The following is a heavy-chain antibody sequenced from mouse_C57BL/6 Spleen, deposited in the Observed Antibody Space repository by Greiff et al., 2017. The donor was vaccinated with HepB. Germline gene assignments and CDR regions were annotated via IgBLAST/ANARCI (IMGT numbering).Heavy chain of an antibody. Sequence: QVQLQQSGAELVKPGASVKLSCKASGYTFTSYWMHWVKQRPGQGLEWIGMIHPNSGSTNYNEKFKSKATLTVDKSSSTAYMQLSSLTSEDSAVYYCARLDGYYPYFDYWGQGTTLTVSS. V-gene: IGHV1-64*01. CDR3: ARLDGYYPYFDY. CDR1: GYTFTSYW. D-gene: IGHD2-3*01. CDR2: IHPNSGST. J-gene: IGHJ2*01.